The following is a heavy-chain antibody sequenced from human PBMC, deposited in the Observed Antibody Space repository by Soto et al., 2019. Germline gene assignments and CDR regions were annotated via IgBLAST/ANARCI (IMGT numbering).Heavy chain of an antibody. J-gene: IGHJ6*02. V-gene: IGHV1-2*02. D-gene: IGHD3-3*01. CDR2: INPNSGGT. CDR3: ARGVVGVYDFWSGHYGMDV. Sequence: ASVKVSCKASGYTFTGYYMHWVRPAPGQGLEWMGWINPNSGGTNYAQKFQGRVTMNRDTSISTAYMELSRLRSDDTAVYYCARGVVGVYDFWSGHYGMDVWGQGTTVTVSS. CDR1: GYTFTGYY.